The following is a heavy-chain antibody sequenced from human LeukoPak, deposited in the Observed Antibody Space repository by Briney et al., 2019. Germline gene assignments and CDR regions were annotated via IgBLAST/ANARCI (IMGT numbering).Heavy chain of an antibody. CDR3: ARGGWIAAARGYFDY. Sequence: LSLTCAVYGGSFSGYYWSWIRQPPGKGLEWVSYISSSGSTIYYADSVKGRFTISRDNAKNSLYLQMNSLRAEDTAVYYCARGGWIAAARGYFDYWGQGTLVTVSS. D-gene: IGHD6-13*01. CDR2: ISSSGSTI. CDR1: GGSFSGYY. J-gene: IGHJ4*02. V-gene: IGHV3-11*01.